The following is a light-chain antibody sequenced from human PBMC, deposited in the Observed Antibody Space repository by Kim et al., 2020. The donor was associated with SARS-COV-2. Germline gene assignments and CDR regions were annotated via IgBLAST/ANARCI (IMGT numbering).Light chain of an antibody. V-gene: IGKV3-20*01. Sequence: EIVLTQSPGTLSLSPGDRATLSCRASQSVYSNYLAWYQQKPGQAPRLLIYAASSRATGIPDRFSVSGSGTDFTLTIRRLQPEDFAVYYCQQYGSSWTFGQGTKVEIK. CDR3: QQYGSSWT. CDR2: AAS. CDR1: QSVYSNY. J-gene: IGKJ1*01.